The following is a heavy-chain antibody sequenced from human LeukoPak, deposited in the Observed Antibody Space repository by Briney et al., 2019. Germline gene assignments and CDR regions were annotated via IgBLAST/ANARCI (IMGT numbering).Heavy chain of an antibody. D-gene: IGHD3-3*01. CDR3: ARLYFDFLSGYLDH. J-gene: IGHJ5*02. CDR1: GGSITTHDNY. V-gene: IGHV4-39*02. Sequence: SETLSLTWTVSGGSITTHDNYWGWIRQPPGKGLEWIGSISHSGNTHYSPSLQSRVTMSADTSRNNFSLKLSSVTAADTAVYYCARLYFDFLSGYLDHWGQGTLVTVSS. CDR2: ISHSGNT.